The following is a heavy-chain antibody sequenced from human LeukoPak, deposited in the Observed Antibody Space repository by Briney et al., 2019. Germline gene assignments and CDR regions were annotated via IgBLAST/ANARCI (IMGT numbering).Heavy chain of an antibody. CDR3: AREDTVTRVLDY. D-gene: IGHD4-17*01. J-gene: IGHJ4*02. Sequence: SETLSLTCAVYGGSFSGYYWSWIRQPPGKGLEWIGEINHSGSTNYNPSLKSRVTISVDTSKNQFSLKLSSVTAADTAVYYRAREDTVTRVLDYWGQGTLVTVSS. V-gene: IGHV4-34*01. CDR1: GGSFSGYY. CDR2: INHSGST.